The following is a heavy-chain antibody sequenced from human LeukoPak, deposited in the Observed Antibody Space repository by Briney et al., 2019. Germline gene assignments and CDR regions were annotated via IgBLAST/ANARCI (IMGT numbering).Heavy chain of an antibody. CDR3: ARGTYYDFWSGYYTPPYYYYMDV. J-gene: IGHJ6*03. V-gene: IGHV4-34*01. CDR2: INHSGST. CDR1: GGSFSGYY. Sequence: SETLSLTCAVYGGSFSGYYWSWIRQPPGKGLEWIGEINHSGSTNYNPSLKSRVTISVETSKNQFSLRLSSVTAADTAVYYCARGTYYDFWSGYYTPPYYYYMDVWGKGTTVTVSS. D-gene: IGHD3-3*01.